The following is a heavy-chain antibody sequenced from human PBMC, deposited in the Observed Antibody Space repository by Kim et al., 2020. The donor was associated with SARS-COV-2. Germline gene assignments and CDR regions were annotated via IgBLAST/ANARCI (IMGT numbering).Heavy chain of an antibody. CDR3: ARDLGGGPVDY. CDR2: IYYSGST. D-gene: IGHD6-25*01. CDR1: GGSISSYY. V-gene: IGHV4-59*13. Sequence: SETLSLTCTVSGGSISSYYWSWIRQPPGKGLEWIGYIYYSGSTNYNPSLKSRVTISVDTSKNQFSLKLSSVTAAESAVYYCARDLGGGPVDYWGQGTLVTVSS. J-gene: IGHJ4*02.